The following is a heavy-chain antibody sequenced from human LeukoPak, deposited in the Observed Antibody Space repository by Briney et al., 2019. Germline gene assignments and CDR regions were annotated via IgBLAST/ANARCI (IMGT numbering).Heavy chain of an antibody. V-gene: IGHV3-23*01. CDR1: GFTLSSYA. CDR3: AKQSAGSAAWYSLHYDF. J-gene: IGHJ4*02. D-gene: IGHD6-13*01. Sequence: GGSLRLSCAASGFTLSSYAMTWVRQAPGRGLEWVSSADGGGGGTYYADSVKGQFTISRDNSKDTLYLQMNGLRAEDTAVYFCAKQSAGSAAWYSLHYDFWGQGTLVTVSS. CDR2: ADGGGGGT.